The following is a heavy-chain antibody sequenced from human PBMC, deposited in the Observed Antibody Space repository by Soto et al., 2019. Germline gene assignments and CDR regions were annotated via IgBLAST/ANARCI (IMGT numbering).Heavy chain of an antibody. CDR2: FSGSGGST. J-gene: IGHJ4*02. CDR1: GFTFRSYA. V-gene: IGHV3-23*01. D-gene: IGHD1-26*01. Sequence: EVQLLESGGGLVQPGGSLRLSCAASGFTFRSYAMTWVRQAPGKGLEWVSSFSGSGGSTYYADSVKGRFTISRDNSKNTLYLQMNSLRAEDTAVYYCAKAGLRIVGATHYWGQGSLVTVSS. CDR3: AKAGLRIVGATHY.